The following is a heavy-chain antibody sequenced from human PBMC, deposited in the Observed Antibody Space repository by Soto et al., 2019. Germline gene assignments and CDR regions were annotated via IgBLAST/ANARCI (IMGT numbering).Heavy chain of an antibody. D-gene: IGHD2-2*01. CDR3: AILRSARYCSSTSCPDAFDS. J-gene: IGHJ3*02. CDR2: ISGSGGST. Sequence: EVQLLESGGGLVQPGGSLRLSCAASGFTFSSYAMSWVRQAPGKGLEWVSAISGSGGSTYYADSVKGRFTISRDNSKSTLYLQMNSLRAEDTAVYYCAILRSARYCSSTSCPDAFDSWGQGTMVTVSS. V-gene: IGHV3-23*01. CDR1: GFTFSSYA.